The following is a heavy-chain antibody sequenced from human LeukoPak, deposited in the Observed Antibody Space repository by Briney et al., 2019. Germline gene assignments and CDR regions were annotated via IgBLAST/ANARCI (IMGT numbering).Heavy chain of an antibody. Sequence: GKSLRLSCAASGFTFSTYTMHWVRQAPGKGLEWVALISYEGSKQVYADSVKGRFTISRDNSQNTLYLEINSLRTEDTAVYYCARAPYTSGWYFAFDYWGQGTLVTVSS. CDR2: ISYEGSKQ. D-gene: IGHD6-19*01. CDR3: ARAPYTSGWYFAFDY. J-gene: IGHJ4*02. V-gene: IGHV3-30-3*01. CDR1: GFTFSTYT.